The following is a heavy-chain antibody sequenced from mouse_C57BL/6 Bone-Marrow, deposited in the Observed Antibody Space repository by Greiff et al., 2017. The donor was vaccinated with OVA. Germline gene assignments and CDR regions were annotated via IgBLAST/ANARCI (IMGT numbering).Heavy chain of an antibody. D-gene: IGHD2-12*01. CDR1: GYTFTSYW. CDR2: IDPSDSYT. Sequence: QVQLQQPGAELVMPGASVKLSCKASGYTFTSYWMHWVKQRPGQGLEWIGEIDPSDSYTNYNQKFKGKSTLTVDKSSSTVYMQLSSLTSEDSAVYYCAREGCYYSYAMDYWGQGTSVTVSS. J-gene: IGHJ4*01. V-gene: IGHV1-69*01. CDR3: AREGCYYSYAMDY.